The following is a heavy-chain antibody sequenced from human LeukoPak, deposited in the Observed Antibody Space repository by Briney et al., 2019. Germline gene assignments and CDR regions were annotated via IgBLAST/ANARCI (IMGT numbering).Heavy chain of an antibody. Sequence: SGGSLRLSCAASGFTFSDYYMAWIRQAPGKGLEWISYITSNSYSMYYADSVEGRFTISRDNAEGSVFLQMDGLRVEDTAVYYCARVLLQYYDFWSGYSKSNPCDYWGQGTLVTVSS. J-gene: IGHJ4*02. CDR2: ITSNSYSM. V-gene: IGHV3-11*04. CDR3: ARVLLQYYDFWSGYSKSNPCDY. D-gene: IGHD3-3*01. CDR1: GFTFSDYY.